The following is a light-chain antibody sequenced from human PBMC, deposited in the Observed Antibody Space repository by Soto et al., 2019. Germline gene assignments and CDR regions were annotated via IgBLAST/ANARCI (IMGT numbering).Light chain of an antibody. Sequence: EIVLTQSPATLSVSPGERATLFCRASQGISTLLAWYQQKPGQAPRLLIYAASTRAAGIPARFSGSGSGTDFTLTISSLEPEDFAVYYCQQRSTGPPLSFGVGTKVDIK. V-gene: IGKV3-11*01. J-gene: IGKJ4*01. CDR1: QGISTL. CDR3: QQRSTGPPLS. CDR2: AAS.